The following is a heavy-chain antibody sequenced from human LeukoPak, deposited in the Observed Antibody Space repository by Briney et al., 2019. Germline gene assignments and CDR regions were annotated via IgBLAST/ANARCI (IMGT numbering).Heavy chain of an antibody. CDR3: ARHSGNYYGSGSYLRFDY. Sequence: SQTLSLTCTVSGGSISSGSYYWSWIRQPAGKGLEWIGRIYNSESTNYNPSLKSRLTMSVDPSKNQLSLKLSSVTAADTAVYYCARHSGNYYGSGSYLRFDYWGQGTLVTVSS. CDR2: IYNSEST. CDR1: GGSISSGSYY. J-gene: IGHJ4*02. D-gene: IGHD3-10*01. V-gene: IGHV4-61*02.